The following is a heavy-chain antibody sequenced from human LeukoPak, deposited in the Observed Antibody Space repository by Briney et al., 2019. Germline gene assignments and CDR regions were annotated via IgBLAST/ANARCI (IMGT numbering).Heavy chain of an antibody. CDR1: SYSISSGSY. CDR3: ARVTYVDDMLYQYFDY. V-gene: IGHV4-38-2*01. D-gene: IGHD4-17*01. J-gene: IGHJ4*02. CDR2: IFHSGNS. Sequence: PSETLSLTCAVSSYSISSGSYWGWIRQSPEKGLEWVGSIFHSGNSYYNPSLKSRLTMSVDTSKNQFSLKLNSVTAADTALYYCARVTYVDDMLYQYFDYWGQGILVTVSS.